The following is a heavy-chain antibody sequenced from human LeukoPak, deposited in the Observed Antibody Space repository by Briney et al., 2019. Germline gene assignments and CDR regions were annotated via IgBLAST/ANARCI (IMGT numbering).Heavy chain of an antibody. D-gene: IGHD4-17*01. J-gene: IGHJ4*02. CDR3: AGVYGDHPYYFDY. CDR2: IYYSGST. CDR1: GGSISSYY. Sequence: PSETLSLTCTVSGGSISSYYWSWIRQPPGKGLEWIGYIYYSGSTNYNPSLKSRVTISVVTSKNQFSLKLSSVTAADTAVYYCAGVYGDHPYYFDYWGQGTLVTVSS. V-gene: IGHV4-59*08.